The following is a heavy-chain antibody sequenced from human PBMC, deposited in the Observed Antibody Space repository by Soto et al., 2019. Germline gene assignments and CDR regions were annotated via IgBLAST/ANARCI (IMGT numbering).Heavy chain of an antibody. V-gene: IGHV3-30*18. CDR1: GFTFSSYG. CDR2: ISYDGSNK. D-gene: IGHD1-26*01. Sequence: GGSLRLSCAASGFTFSSYGMHWVRQAPGKGLEWVAVISYDGSNKYYVDSVKGRFTISRDNSKNTLYLQMNSLRAEDTAVYYCAKEVAGAEPFYNWGQGTRFTAAS. CDR3: AKEVAGAEPFYN. J-gene: IGHJ4*02.